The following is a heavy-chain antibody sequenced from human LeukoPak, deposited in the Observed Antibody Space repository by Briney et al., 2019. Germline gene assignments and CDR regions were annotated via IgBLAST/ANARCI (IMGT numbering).Heavy chain of an antibody. V-gene: IGHV1-69*06. CDR3: ARVMEYQLLLGYYYYMDV. CDR1: GGTFSSYA. D-gene: IGHD2-2*01. Sequence: ASVKVSCKASGGTFSSYAISWVRQAPGQGLEWMGGIIPIFGTANYAQKFQGRVTITADKSTSTAYMELSSLRSDDTAVYYCARVMEYQLLLGYYYYMDVWGKGTTVIVSS. J-gene: IGHJ6*03. CDR2: IIPIFGTA.